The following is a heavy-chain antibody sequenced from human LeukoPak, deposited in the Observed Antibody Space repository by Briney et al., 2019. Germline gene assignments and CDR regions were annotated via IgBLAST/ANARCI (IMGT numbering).Heavy chain of an antibody. V-gene: IGHV3-30-3*01. Sequence: GGSLRLSCAVSGFTFSSYAMHWVRQAPGKGLEWVAVISYDGSNKYYADSVKGRFTISRDNSKNTLYLQMNSLRAEDTAVYYCARDVGEQWLASGDYWGQGTLVTVSS. J-gene: IGHJ4*02. CDR2: ISYDGSNK. CDR1: GFTFSSYA. D-gene: IGHD6-19*01. CDR3: ARDVGEQWLASGDY.